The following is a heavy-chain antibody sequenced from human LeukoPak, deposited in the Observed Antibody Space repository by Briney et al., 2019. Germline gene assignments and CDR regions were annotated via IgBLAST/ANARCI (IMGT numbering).Heavy chain of an antibody. CDR3: AGITYYDFWRGYYQDY. CDR1: GVSVSSGSFY. CDR2: IYYSGST. J-gene: IGHJ4*02. Sequence: SETLSLTCTVSGVSVSSGSFYWSWIRQPPGKGLEWIGYIYYSGSTNYNPSLKSRVTISVDTSKNQFSLKLSSVTAADTAVYYCAGITYYDFWRGYYQDYWGQGTLVTVSS. V-gene: IGHV4-61*01. D-gene: IGHD3-3*01.